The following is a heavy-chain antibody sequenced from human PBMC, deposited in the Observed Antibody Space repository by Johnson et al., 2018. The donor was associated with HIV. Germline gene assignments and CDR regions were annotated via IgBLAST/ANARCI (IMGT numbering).Heavy chain of an antibody. V-gene: IGHV3-30-3*01. D-gene: IGHD3-3*01. CDR1: GFTVSSNY. CDR2: ISYDGSNK. Sequence: QVQLVESGGGLVQPGGSLRLSCAASGFTVSSNYMSWVRQAPGKGLEWVALISYDGSNKNYADSVKGRFTISRDNSKNTLYLQMNSLRAEDTAVYYCARARDYNFWSPATDIWGQGTMVTVSS. J-gene: IGHJ3*02. CDR3: ARARDYNFWSPATDI.